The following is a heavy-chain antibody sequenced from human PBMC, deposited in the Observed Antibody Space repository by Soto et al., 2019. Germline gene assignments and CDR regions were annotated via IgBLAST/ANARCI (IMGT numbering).Heavy chain of an antibody. Sequence: QLQLQESGPGLVKPSETLSLTCTVSGGSISSTSYYWVWIRQPPGKGLEWIGSLYYSGSTYYTPSLRRRVTISVDTSENQFSLKLSSVTAADAAVYYCARQVVDGTVAGSGSFDYWGQGTLVTVSS. CDR1: GGSISSTSYY. D-gene: IGHD3-10*01. CDR2: LYYSGST. V-gene: IGHV4-39*01. J-gene: IGHJ4*02. CDR3: ARQVVDGTVAGSGSFDY.